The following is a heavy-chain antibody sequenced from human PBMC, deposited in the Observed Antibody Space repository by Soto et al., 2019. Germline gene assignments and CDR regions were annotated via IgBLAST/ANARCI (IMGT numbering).Heavy chain of an antibody. V-gene: IGHV3-11*06. CDR2: ISSSSSYT. CDR1: GFTFSDYY. Sequence: PGGSLRLSCAASGFTFSDYYMSWIRQAPGKGLEWVSYISSSSSYTNYADSVKGRFTISRDNAKNSLYLQMNSLGAEDTAVYYCARGRSKYQLLLNWFDPWGQGTLVTVSS. J-gene: IGHJ5*02. CDR3: ARGRSKYQLLLNWFDP. D-gene: IGHD2-2*01.